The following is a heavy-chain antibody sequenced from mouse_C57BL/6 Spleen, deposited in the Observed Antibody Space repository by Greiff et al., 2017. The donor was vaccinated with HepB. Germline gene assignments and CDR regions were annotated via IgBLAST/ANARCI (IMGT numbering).Heavy chain of an antibody. J-gene: IGHJ2*01. CDR3: ARKDYSDDVGDY. V-gene: IGHV1-64*01. D-gene: IGHD2-12*01. CDR1: GYTFTSYW. CDR2: IHPNSGST. Sequence: QVQLQQPGAELVKPGASVKLSCKASGYTFTSYWMHWVKQRPGQGLEWIGMIHPNSGSTNYNEKFKSKATLTVDKSSSTAYMQLSSLTSEDSAVYYGARKDYSDDVGDYWGQGTTLTVSS.